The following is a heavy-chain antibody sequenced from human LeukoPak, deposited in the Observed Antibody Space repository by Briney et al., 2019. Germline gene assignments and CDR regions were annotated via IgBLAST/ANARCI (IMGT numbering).Heavy chain of an antibody. Sequence: GGSLRLSCAASGFTFSSYTMSWVRQAPGKGLEWVSALSGSGGSTYYADSVKGRFTISRDNSKNTLYLQMNSLRAEDTAVYYCAKSRVVAAGFDYWGQGTLVTVSS. CDR1: GFTFSSYT. V-gene: IGHV3-23*01. D-gene: IGHD2-15*01. CDR2: LSGSGGST. J-gene: IGHJ4*02. CDR3: AKSRVVAAGFDY.